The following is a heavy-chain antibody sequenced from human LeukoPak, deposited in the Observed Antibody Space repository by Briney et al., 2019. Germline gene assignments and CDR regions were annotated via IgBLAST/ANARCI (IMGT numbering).Heavy chain of an antibody. Sequence: GGSLRLSCAASGFTFSRYAMHRVRQAPGKGLEWVAVISYDGSNKYNADSVKGRFTISRDNSKNTLYLQMNSLRAEDTAVYNCARESRGQLWFDYWGQGTLVTVSS. V-gene: IGHV3-30-3*01. CDR3: ARESRGQLWFDY. J-gene: IGHJ4*02. CDR1: GFTFSRYA. D-gene: IGHD5-18*01. CDR2: ISYDGSNK.